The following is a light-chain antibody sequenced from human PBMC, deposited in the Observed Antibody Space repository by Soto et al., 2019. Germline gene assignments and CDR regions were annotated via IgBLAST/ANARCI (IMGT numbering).Light chain of an antibody. J-gene: IGKJ3*01. CDR2: WAS. CDR1: QSVLFSSYNQDY. Sequence: DIVMTQSPDSLSVSLGERATLSCKSSQSVLFSSYNQDYLAWYQQKPGQPPKLLIYWASTRESWVPDRFSGSGSGTDFTLTISSLQAEDVALYYCQQYYSAPFTFGPGTKVEI. V-gene: IGKV4-1*01. CDR3: QQYYSAPFT.